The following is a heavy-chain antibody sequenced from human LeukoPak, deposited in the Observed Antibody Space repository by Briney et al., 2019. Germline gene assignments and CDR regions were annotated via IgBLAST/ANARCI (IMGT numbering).Heavy chain of an antibody. CDR3: ARDISARRLDV. J-gene: IGHJ6*04. D-gene: IGHD3-16*01. V-gene: IGHV3-33*01. CDR1: GFTFRNHG. Sequence: GGSLRLSCAASGFTFRNHGMHWVRQAPGKGLEWVAVIWYDGSNKYYADSVKGRYTISRDNSKNTLYLQMNSLRAEETAVYYCARDISARRLDVWGKGTTVTVSS. CDR2: IWYDGSNK.